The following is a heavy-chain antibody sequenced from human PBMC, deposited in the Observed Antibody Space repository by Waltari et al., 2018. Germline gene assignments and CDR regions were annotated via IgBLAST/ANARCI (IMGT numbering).Heavy chain of an antibody. Sequence: QVQLQQWGAGLLKPSETLSLTCAVYGETFSRYYWNWTRHSPGKGLEWIGEIHPSGNIHYNPSLKSRLSISGDASKIQFSLKLNSMTAADTAVYYCSRGTDAYKSGNYWGQGTLVSVSS. D-gene: IGHD3-10*01. CDR2: IHPSGNI. V-gene: IGHV4-34*01. CDR3: SRGTDAYKSGNY. J-gene: IGHJ4*02. CDR1: GETFSRYY.